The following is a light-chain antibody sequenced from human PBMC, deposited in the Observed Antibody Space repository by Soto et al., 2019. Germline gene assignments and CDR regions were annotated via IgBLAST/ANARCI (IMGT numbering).Light chain of an antibody. Sequence: EIEMTQSPATLSVSPWERATLSCRASQSVSTNVAWYQQKPGQAPRLLIYGASIRATTTPAKFSGSGSGTEFTLTISSLQSEDFAVYYCQHYNKWPPWTFGQGTKVDIK. CDR3: QHYNKWPPWT. CDR2: GAS. V-gene: IGKV3-15*01. J-gene: IGKJ1*01. CDR1: QSVSTN.